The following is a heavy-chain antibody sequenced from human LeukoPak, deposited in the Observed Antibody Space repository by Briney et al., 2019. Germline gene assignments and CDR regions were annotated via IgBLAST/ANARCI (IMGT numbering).Heavy chain of an antibody. J-gene: IGHJ4*02. CDR2: INSDGSTT. V-gene: IGHV3-74*01. CDR1: GFTFDNYW. D-gene: IGHD2-2*01. Sequence: GGSLRLSCAASGFTFDNYWMHWVRQAPGKGLVWVSRINSDGSTTAYADSVKGRFTITRDNAKNTLYLQMSSLRAEDTAVYYCARGDAYALNYWGQGTLVTVSS. CDR3: ARGDAYALNY.